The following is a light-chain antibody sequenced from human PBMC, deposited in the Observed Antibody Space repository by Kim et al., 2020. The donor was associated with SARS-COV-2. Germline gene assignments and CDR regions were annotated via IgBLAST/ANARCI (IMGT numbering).Light chain of an antibody. CDR3: CSYAGSYTMV. CDR2: DVS. J-gene: IGLJ3*02. V-gene: IGLV2-11*01. Sequence: QSVNISCTGTRSDDGGYNYVSWYQQHPGKAPKLMIYDVSKRPSGVPDRFSGSKSGNTASLTISGLQAEDEADYYCCSYAGSYTMVFGGGTKLTVL. CDR1: RSDDGGYNY.